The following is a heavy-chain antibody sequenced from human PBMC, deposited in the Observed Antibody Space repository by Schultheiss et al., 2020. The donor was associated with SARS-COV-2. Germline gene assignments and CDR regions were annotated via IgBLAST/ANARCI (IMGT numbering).Heavy chain of an antibody. D-gene: IGHD3-22*01. CDR3: ATDTFYNDRSGYYSFDY. CDR2: ISGYNGNT. J-gene: IGHJ4*02. Sequence: GESLKISCKASGYSFTTYGISWVRQAPGQGLEWMGWISGYNGNTNYAQKFQGRVTMTTDTSTSTAYMELRSLTSDDTAVYYCATDTFYNDRSGYYSFDYWGQGTLVTVSS. CDR1: GYSFTTYG. V-gene: IGHV1-18*01.